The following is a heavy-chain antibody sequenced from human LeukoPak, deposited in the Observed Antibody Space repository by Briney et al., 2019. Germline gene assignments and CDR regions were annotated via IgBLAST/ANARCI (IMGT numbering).Heavy chain of an antibody. CDR3: AKGALSTLGIRYDFWSGHYEDY. CDR2: ISGSGGST. Sequence: GGSLRLSCAASGFTFSSYAMSWVRQAPGKGLEWVSAISGSGGSTYYADSVKGRFTISRDNSKNTLYLQMNSLRAEDTAVYYCAKGALSTLGIRYDFWSGHYEDYWGQGTLVTVSS. J-gene: IGHJ4*02. D-gene: IGHD3-3*01. CDR1: GFTFSSYA. V-gene: IGHV3-23*01.